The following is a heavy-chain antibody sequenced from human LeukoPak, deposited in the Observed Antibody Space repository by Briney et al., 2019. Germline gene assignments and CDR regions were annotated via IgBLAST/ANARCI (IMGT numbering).Heavy chain of an antibody. CDR1: GFTFSTYA. CDR3: ARTYSGYSSGWPTYYMDV. V-gene: IGHV3-23*01. J-gene: IGHJ6*03. D-gene: IGHD6-19*01. CDR2: FSGSGGST. Sequence: GGSLRLSCAVSGFTFSTYAMSWVRQAPGKGLKWVSSFSGSGGSTYYADSVKGRFTISRDNSKNTLYLQMNSLRAEDTAVYYCARTYSGYSSGWPTYYMDVWGKGTTVTVSS.